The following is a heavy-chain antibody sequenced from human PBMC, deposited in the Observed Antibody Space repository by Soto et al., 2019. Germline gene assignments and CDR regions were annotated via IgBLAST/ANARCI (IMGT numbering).Heavy chain of an antibody. J-gene: IGHJ5*02. CDR3: ARMATFGSLNWFDP. Sequence: ASVKVSCKASGYSFTNNDVSWVRQATGQGLEWMGWMNPGSGDTGYAQKFQGRVTMTRNISIATAYMELTSLRSDDTAIYYCARMATFGSLNWFDPWGQGTLVTVSS. CDR2: MNPGSGDT. CDR1: GYSFTNND. V-gene: IGHV1-8*01. D-gene: IGHD3-16*01.